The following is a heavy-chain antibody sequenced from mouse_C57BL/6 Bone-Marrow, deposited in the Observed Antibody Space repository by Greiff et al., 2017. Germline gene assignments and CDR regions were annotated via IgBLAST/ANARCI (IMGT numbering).Heavy chain of an antibody. CDR2: INPGSGGT. V-gene: IGHV1-54*01. J-gene: IGHJ3*01. CDR3: ARGGGFAY. CDR1: GYAFTNYL. Sequence: QVQLQESGAELVRPGTSVKVSCKASGYAFTNYLIEWVKQRPGQGLEWIGVINPGSGGTNYNEKFKGKATLTADKSSSTAYMQLSGLASEDSAVYFCARGGGFAYWGQGTLVTVSA.